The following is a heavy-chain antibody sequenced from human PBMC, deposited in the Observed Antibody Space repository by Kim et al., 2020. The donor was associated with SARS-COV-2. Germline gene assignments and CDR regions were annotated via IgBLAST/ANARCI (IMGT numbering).Heavy chain of an antibody. Sequence: SSVKVSCKASGGTFSSYAISWVRQAPGQGLEWMGGIIPIFGTANYAQKFQGRVTITADESTSTAYMELSSLRSEDTAVYYCARDGYGDYSHGRNYYYGMDVWGQGTTVTVSS. J-gene: IGHJ6*02. CDR2: IIPIFGTA. V-gene: IGHV1-69*13. CDR1: GGTFSSYA. D-gene: IGHD4-17*01. CDR3: ARDGYGDYSHGRNYYYGMDV.